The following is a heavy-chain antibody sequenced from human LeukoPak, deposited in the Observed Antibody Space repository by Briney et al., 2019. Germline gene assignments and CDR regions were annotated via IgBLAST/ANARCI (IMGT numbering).Heavy chain of an antibody. CDR2: IYYSGST. V-gene: IGHV4-59*01. CDR1: GGSISSYY. J-gene: IGHJ4*02. Sequence: SETLSLTCTVSGGSISSYYWSWIRQPPGKGLEWIGYIYYSGSTNYNPSLKSRVTISVDTSKNQFSLKLSSVTAADPAVYYCARGGGADYWGQGTLVTVSS. D-gene: IGHD3-16*01. CDR3: ARGGGADY.